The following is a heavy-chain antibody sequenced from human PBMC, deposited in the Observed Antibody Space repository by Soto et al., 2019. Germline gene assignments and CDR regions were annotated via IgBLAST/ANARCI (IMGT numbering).Heavy chain of an antibody. CDR2: ISGSGGST. D-gene: IGHD3-10*01. Sequence: EVKLLESGGGLVQPGGSLRLSCAASGFIFSGYAMSWVRQAPGKGLEWVSAISGSGGSTYYADSVKGRFTISRDNSKNTLYLQMNSLRAEDTAVYYCAKSDVLLWFGEKYYFDYWGQGTLVTVSS. J-gene: IGHJ4*02. V-gene: IGHV3-23*01. CDR1: GFIFSGYA. CDR3: AKSDVLLWFGEKYYFDY.